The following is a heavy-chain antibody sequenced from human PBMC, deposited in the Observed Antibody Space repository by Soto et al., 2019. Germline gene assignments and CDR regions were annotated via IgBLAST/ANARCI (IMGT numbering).Heavy chain of an antibody. CDR2: ISSGGDTT. V-gene: IGHV3-23*01. CDR3: AKDPSTGYADY. D-gene: IGHD3-9*01. CDR1: GFIFSDYA. J-gene: IGHJ4*02. Sequence: GSLRLSCAASGFIFSDYAMSWVRQAPGKGLQWVSTISSGGDTTHYAVSVMGRFTISRDNSKSTMYLQMNSLRAEDTAVYYCAKDPSTGYADYWGQGTPVTVSS.